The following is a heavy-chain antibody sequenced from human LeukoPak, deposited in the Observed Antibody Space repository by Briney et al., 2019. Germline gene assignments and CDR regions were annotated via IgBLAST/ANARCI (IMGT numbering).Heavy chain of an antibody. CDR2: IDWDDDK. J-gene: IGHJ4*02. Sequence: SGPTLVNPTQTLTLTCTFSGFSLSTSGMCVSWIRQPPGKALEWLALIDWDDDKYYSTSLKTRLTISKDTSKNQVVLTMTNMDPVDTATYYCARIRYYYDSSGYYIDYWGQGTLVTVSS. D-gene: IGHD3-22*01. CDR1: GFSLSTSGMC. V-gene: IGHV2-70*01. CDR3: ARIRYYYDSSGYYIDY.